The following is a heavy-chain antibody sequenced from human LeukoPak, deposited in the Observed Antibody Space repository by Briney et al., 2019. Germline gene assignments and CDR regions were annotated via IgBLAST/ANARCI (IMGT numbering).Heavy chain of an antibody. CDR1: GFTFSNYA. CDR2: ITSGGAP. CDR3: ARDPNGDYIGAFEF. J-gene: IGHJ3*01. V-gene: IGHV3-23*01. Sequence: GGSLRLSCAASGFTFSNYAVMWVRQAPGQGLEWVSAITSGGAPRYADSVKGRFTISRDNSKNTLYLQMNSLRAEDTAQYFCARDPNGDYIGAFEFWCRGTVVTVSS. D-gene: IGHD4-17*01.